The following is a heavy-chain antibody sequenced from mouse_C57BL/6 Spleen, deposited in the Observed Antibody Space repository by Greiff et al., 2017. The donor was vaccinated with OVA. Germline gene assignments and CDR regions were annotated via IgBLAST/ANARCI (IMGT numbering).Heavy chain of an antibody. CDR1: GYTFTDYE. CDR2: IDPETGGT. Sequence: QVQLQQSGAELVRPGASVTLSCKASGYTFTDYEMHWVKQTPVHGLEWIGAIDPETGGTAYNQKFKGKAILTADKSSSTAYMELRSLTSEDSAVYYCTRRAYYGNYHYFDYWGQGTTLTVSS. J-gene: IGHJ2*01. V-gene: IGHV1-15*01. D-gene: IGHD2-10*01. CDR3: TRRAYYGNYHYFDY.